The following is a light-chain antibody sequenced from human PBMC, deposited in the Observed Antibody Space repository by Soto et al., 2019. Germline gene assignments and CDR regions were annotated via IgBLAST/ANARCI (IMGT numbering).Light chain of an antibody. V-gene: IGKV1-5*03. CDR3: QQYNTYPYT. CDR1: HSIGTW. Sequence: DIQMTQSPSTLSASVGDRVSITCRASHSIGTWLAWHQQKPGKAPKSLINKASNLETVVPSRFNGSGSGTEFPLTISSLQADDFASYFCQQYNTYPYTFGQGTKLEIK. CDR2: KAS. J-gene: IGKJ2*01.